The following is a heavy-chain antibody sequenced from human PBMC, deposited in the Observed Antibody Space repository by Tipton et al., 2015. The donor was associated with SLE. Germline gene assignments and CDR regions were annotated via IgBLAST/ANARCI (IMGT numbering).Heavy chain of an antibody. CDR1: GFTFSSYG. CDR3: ARIEGFRYFYYMDV. Sequence: SLRLSCAASGFTFSSYGMHWVRQTPGKGLEWISYISTSGSLIYYADSVKGRFTISRDNAKNSLYLQMNSLRAEDTAVYYCARIEGFRYFYYMDVWGKGTTVTVAS. CDR2: ISTSGSLI. V-gene: IGHV3-48*01. J-gene: IGHJ6*03.